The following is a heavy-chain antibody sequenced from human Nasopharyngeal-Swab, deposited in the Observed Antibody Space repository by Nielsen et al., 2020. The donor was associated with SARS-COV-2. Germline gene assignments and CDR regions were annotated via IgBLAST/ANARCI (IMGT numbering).Heavy chain of an antibody. CDR3: ARLTPRVWSGFPPVGY. D-gene: IGHD3-3*01. J-gene: IGHJ4*02. Sequence: GSLRLSCTVSGGSISSSSYYWGWIRQPPGKGLEWIGSIYYSGSTYYNPSLKSRVTISVDTSKNQLSLKLSSVTAADTAVYYCARLTPRVWSGFPPVGYWGQGTLVTVSS. V-gene: IGHV4-39*01. CDR1: GGSISSSSYY. CDR2: IYYSGST.